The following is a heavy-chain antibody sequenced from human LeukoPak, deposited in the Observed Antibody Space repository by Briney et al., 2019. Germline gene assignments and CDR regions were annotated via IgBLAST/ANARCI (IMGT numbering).Heavy chain of an antibody. J-gene: IGHJ4*02. CDR3: AREGYCTGGTCFDN. Sequence: ASVKVSCKASGYXFTGYYLHWVRQAPGQGLEWMGWINPNSGGTDYAQKFQGRVTTTRDTSISTVYMELSRLRSDDTAVYYCAREGYCTGGTCFDNWGQGTLVTVSS. V-gene: IGHV1-2*02. CDR1: GYXFTGYY. CDR2: INPNSGGT. D-gene: IGHD2-8*02.